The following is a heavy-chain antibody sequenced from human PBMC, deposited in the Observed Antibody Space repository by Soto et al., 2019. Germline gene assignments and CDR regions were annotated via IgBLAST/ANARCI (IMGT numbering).Heavy chain of an antibody. J-gene: IGHJ5*02. Sequence: PSETLSLTCAVYGGSFSGYYWSWIRQPPGKGLEWIGEINHSGSTNYNPSLKSRVTISVDTSKNQFSLKLSSVTAADTAVYYCARGLRSTRQTYNWFDPWGQGTLVTVPQ. D-gene: IGHD1-26*01. CDR1: GGSFSGYY. V-gene: IGHV4-34*01. CDR3: ARGLRSTRQTYNWFDP. CDR2: INHSGST.